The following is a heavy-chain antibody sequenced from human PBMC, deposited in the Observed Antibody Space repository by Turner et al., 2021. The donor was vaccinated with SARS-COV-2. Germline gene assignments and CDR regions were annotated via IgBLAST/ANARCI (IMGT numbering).Heavy chain of an antibody. D-gene: IGHD3-10*01. CDR3: AGERRITMVRGVLTYYYGMDV. Sequence: QLQLQESGPGLVKPSETLSLTCTVSGGSISSSSYYWGWIRQPPGKGLEWVVSIYYSGSTYYNPSIKSRVTKSVDTSKNQFSLKLSSVTAADTAVYYCAGERRITMVRGVLTYYYGMDVWGQGTTVTVSS. J-gene: IGHJ6*02. V-gene: IGHV4-39*01. CDR1: GGSISSSSYY. CDR2: IYYSGST.